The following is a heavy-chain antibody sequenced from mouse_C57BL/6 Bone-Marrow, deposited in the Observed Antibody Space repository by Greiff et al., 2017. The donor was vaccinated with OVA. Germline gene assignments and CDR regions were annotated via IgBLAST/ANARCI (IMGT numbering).Heavy chain of an antibody. Sequence: EVKLMESGGGLVQSGRSLRLSCATSGFTFSDFYMEWVRQAPGKGLEWIAASRNKANDYTTEYSASVKGRFIVSRDTSQSILYLQMNALRAEDTAMYYCERDEGGGLAYWGQGTLVTVSA. CDR1: GFTFSDFY. V-gene: IGHV7-1*01. CDR3: ERDEGGGLAY. CDR2: SRNKANDYTT. J-gene: IGHJ3*01.